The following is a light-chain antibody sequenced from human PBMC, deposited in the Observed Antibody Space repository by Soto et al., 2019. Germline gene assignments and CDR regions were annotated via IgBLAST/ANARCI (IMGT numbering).Light chain of an antibody. Sequence: EIVMTQSPATLSVSPGERATLSCRASQAIKSHLAWYQQKPGQAPRLLISRASTRATGFPSRFSGSGSGTEFTLTISSLQSEDSAVYYCQHYNNCPYTFGPGTKLEIK. CDR2: RAS. J-gene: IGKJ2*01. CDR1: QAIKSH. CDR3: QHYNNCPYT. V-gene: IGKV3-15*01.